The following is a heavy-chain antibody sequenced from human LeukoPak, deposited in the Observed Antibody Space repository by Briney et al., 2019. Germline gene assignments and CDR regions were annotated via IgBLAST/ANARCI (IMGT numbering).Heavy chain of an antibody. J-gene: IGHJ5*02. CDR1: GGTFSSYA. CDR3: ARQIVVVPAAMSLNWFDP. CDR2: IIPIFGTA. V-gene: IGHV1-69*13. Sequence: SVKVSCKASGGTFSSYAISWVRQAPGQGLKWMGGIIPIFGTANYAQKFQGRVTITADESTSTAYMELSSLRSEDTAVYYCARQIVVVPAAMSLNWFDPWGQGTLVTVSS. D-gene: IGHD2-2*01.